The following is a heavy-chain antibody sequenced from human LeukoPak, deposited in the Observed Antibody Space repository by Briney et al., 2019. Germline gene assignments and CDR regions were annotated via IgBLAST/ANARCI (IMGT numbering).Heavy chain of an antibody. CDR3: ARVLSTSYFDL. D-gene: IGHD2-8*02. V-gene: IGHV4-4*07. J-gene: IGHJ2*01. CDR1: GGSISSYY. Sequence: PSETLSLTCSVSGGSISSYYWSWLRQPAGKGLEWIGRIYTSGSTSYNPSLKSRVTISVDKPKNQFSLKLSSVTAADTAVYYCARVLSTSYFDLWGRGTLVTVSS. CDR2: IYTSGST.